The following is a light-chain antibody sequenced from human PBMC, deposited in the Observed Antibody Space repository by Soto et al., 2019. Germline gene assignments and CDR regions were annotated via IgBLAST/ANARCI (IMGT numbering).Light chain of an antibody. CDR3: QQYRRSSIT. Sequence: ESVLTQSPGTLSVSPGERATLSCRASQSVSSDYLAWYQQKHGQAPRLLIYGASSGATGIPDRFSGSGSGTDFTLTITRLEPEDFAVYYCQQYRRSSITFGQGTRLEIK. CDR2: GAS. J-gene: IGKJ5*01. V-gene: IGKV3-20*01. CDR1: QSVSSDY.